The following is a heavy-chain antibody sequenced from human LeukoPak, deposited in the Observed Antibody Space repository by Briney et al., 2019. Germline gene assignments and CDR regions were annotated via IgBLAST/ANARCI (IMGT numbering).Heavy chain of an antibody. CDR3: ARGPLRGYSGYGDGYFDY. CDR1: GYTFTSNA. CDR2: INAGNGNT. V-gene: IGHV1-3*03. Sequence: GASVKVSCKASGYTFTSNAMHWVRQAPGQRLEWMGWINAGNGNTKYSQEFQGRVTITRDTSASTAYMELSSLRSEDMAVYYCARGPLRGYSGYGDGYFDYWGQGTLVTVSS. J-gene: IGHJ4*02. D-gene: IGHD5-12*01.